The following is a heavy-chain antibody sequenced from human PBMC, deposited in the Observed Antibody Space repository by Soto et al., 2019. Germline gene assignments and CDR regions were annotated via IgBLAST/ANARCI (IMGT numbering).Heavy chain of an antibody. CDR1: GDSMTSGDYS. D-gene: IGHD2-2*01. V-gene: IGHV4-30-2*01. Sequence: PSETLSLTCTVSGDSMTSGDYSWSWIRQPPGQGLEWLGCIYRTGNTHYSPSLKSRVSISQDRSKNQFSLELTSVTAADTAVYYCARGDYQYSIDYWGQGTLVTVSS. CDR3: ARGDYQYSIDY. J-gene: IGHJ4*02. CDR2: IYRTGNT.